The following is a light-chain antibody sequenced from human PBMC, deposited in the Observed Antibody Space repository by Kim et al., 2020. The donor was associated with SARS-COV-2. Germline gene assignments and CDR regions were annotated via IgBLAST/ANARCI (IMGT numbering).Light chain of an antibody. J-gene: IGLJ3*02. CDR2: STS. V-gene: IGLV1-47*02. CDR1: RTNTGSYF. CDR3: AAWDNKLNWV. Sequence: PDQTVTISGSGSRTNTGSYFVYWLQQVPGTAPNLLMYSTSQRPSGVSDRFSGSKSGTSASLAIRGLRSEDEADYYCAAWDNKLNWVFGGGTQLTVL.